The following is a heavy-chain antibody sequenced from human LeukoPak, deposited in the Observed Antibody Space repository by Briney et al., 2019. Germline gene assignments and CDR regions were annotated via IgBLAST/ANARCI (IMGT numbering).Heavy chain of an antibody. CDR1: GGTFSSYA. CDR2: IIPIFGTA. V-gene: IGHV1-69*13. J-gene: IGHJ4*02. D-gene: IGHD5-24*01. CDR3: ARGRDGYNSGFNYVDY. Sequence: GASVKVSCKASGGTFSSYAISWVRQAPGQGLEWMGGIIPIFGTANYAQKFQGRVTITADESTSTAYMELSSLRSEDTAVYYCARGRDGYNSGFNYVDYWGQGTLVTVSS.